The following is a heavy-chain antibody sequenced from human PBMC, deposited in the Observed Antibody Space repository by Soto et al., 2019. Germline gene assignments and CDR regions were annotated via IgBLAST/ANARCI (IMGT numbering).Heavy chain of an antibody. CDR3: ASLQGETTVTPW. Sequence: QVQLVESGGGVVQPGRSLRLSCAASGFTFSSYAMHWVRQAPGKGLEWVAVISYDGSNKYYADSVKGRFTISRDNSKNTLYLQMNRLRAEDSAVYYCASLQGETTVTPWWGQGTLVTVSS. CDR1: GFTFSSYA. D-gene: IGHD4-17*01. V-gene: IGHV3-30-3*01. CDR2: ISYDGSNK. J-gene: IGHJ4*02.